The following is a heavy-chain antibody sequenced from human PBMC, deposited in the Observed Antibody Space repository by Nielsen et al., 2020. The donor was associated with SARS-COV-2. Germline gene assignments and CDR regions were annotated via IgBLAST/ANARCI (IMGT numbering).Heavy chain of an antibody. J-gene: IGHJ3*02. D-gene: IGHD3-22*01. CDR3: ARVDSSGYYDAFDI. CDR1: GFTFSSYS. V-gene: IGHV3-21*01. Sequence: GESLKISCAASGFTFSSYSMNWVRQAPGKGLEWVSSISSSSSYIYYADSVKGRFTISRDNAKNSLYLQMNSLRAEDTAVYYCARVDSSGYYDAFDIWGQGTMVTVSS. CDR2: ISSSSSYI.